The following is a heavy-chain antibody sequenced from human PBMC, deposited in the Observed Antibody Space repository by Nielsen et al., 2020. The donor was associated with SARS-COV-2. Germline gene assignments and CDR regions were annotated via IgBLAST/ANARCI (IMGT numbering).Heavy chain of an antibody. CDR2: IWYDGSNK. CDR1: GFTFSDYY. D-gene: IGHD6-13*01. Sequence: GESLKISCAASGFTFSDYYMSWIRQAPGKGLEWVAVIWYDGSNKYYADSVKGRFTISRDNSKNTLYLQMNSLRAEDTAVYYCAREGAAAVLSGMDVWGQGTTVTVSS. CDR3: AREGAAAVLSGMDV. J-gene: IGHJ6*02. V-gene: IGHV3-33*08.